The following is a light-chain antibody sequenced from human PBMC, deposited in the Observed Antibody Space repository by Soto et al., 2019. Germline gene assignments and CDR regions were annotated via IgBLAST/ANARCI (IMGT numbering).Light chain of an antibody. CDR2: SNN. CDR3: AAWDDSLNGQVV. J-gene: IGLJ2*01. Sequence: QSVLTQPPSASVTPGQRVTISCSGSSSNIGSNTVNWYQQLPGTAPKLLIYSNNQRPSGVPDRFSGSKSGTSASLTISGLQSEDEADYYCAAWDDSLNGQVVFGAGTQLPVL. CDR1: SSNIGSNT. V-gene: IGLV1-44*01.